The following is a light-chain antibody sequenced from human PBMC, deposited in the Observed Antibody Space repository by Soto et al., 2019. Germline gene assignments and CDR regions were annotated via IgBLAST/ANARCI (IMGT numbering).Light chain of an antibody. CDR1: QSVSRN. CDR2: GAS. V-gene: IGKV3-15*01. J-gene: IGKJ4*01. Sequence: EIVMTQSPATLSVSPGERATLSCRASQSVSRNLAWYQQKPGQAPRLLVSGASTRATGIPATFSGSGSGTEFTLTISSLQSEDFAIYYCQQYNGWPLTCGGGTKVEIK. CDR3: QQYNGWPLT.